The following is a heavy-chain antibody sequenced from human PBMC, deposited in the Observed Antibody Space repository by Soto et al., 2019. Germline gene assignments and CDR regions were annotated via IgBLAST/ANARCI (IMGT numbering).Heavy chain of an antibody. J-gene: IGHJ5*02. CDR1: GGSISNVGYF. D-gene: IGHD2-2*01. V-gene: IGHV4-30-4*01. CDR2: IYNTGTA. Sequence: QVQLQESGPGLAKPSQTLSLTCTDSGGSISNVGYFWSWIRQPRGKGLEWIGFIYNTGTAYYNSSLRSRISISIDTSKSQFSLMLNSVADACTAVDYCARVMAAMQNWLDPWGQGTLVTVSP. CDR3: ARVMAAMQNWLDP.